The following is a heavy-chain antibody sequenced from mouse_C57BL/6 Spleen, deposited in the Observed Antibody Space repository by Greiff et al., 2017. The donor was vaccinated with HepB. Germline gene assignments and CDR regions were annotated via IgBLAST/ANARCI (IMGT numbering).Heavy chain of an antibody. V-gene: IGHV14-2*01. D-gene: IGHD1-1*01. Sequence: KATITADTSSNTAYLQLSSLTSEDTAVYYCARDDYGSSYNFDYWGQGTTRTVSS. J-gene: IGHJ2*01. CDR3: ARDDYGSSYNFDY.